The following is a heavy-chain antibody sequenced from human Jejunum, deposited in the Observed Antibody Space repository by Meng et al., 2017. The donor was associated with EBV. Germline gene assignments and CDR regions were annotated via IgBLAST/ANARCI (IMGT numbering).Heavy chain of an antibody. J-gene: IGHJ4*02. V-gene: IGHV3-23*01. D-gene: IGHD3-10*01. Sequence: EGDRLEAGGGLDQPGGSLGLSCAASGFSFSSYAMNWVRQAPGKGLEWVSLISGSGYSTYYADSVKGRFTISRDNSKDTLFLQMSSLRAEDTGVYYCAKDHGDFGSGNEDDYWGQGTLVTVSS. CDR3: AKDHGDFGSGNEDDY. CDR2: ISGSGYST. CDR1: GFSFSSYA.